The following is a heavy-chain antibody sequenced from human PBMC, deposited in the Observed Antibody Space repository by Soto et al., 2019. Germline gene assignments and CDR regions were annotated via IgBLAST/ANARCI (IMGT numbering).Heavy chain of an antibody. CDR2: IYPGDSDT. V-gene: IGHV5-51*01. D-gene: IGHD5-18*01. Sequence: PGESLKISCKGSGYSFSSYWIGWVRQVPGKGLEWMGIIYPGDSDTTYSPSFQGQVTISADKSISTPYLQWSSLKASDTAIYYCARRVTLRGYRHTIDYWGQGTLVTVSS. CDR3: ARRVTLRGYRHTIDY. CDR1: GYSFSSYW. J-gene: IGHJ4*02.